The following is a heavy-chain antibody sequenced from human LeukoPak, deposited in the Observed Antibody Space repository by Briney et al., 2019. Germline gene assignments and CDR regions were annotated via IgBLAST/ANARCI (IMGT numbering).Heavy chain of an antibody. CDR3: ARGKEAHDAFDI. Sequence: SETLSLTCTVSGGSISSYYWSWIRQPPGKGLEWIGYIYYSWSTNYNPSLKSRVTISVDTSKNQFSLKLSSVTAADTAVYYCARGKEAHDAFDIWGQGTMVTVSS. J-gene: IGHJ3*02. CDR2: IYYSWST. V-gene: IGHV4-59*01. CDR1: GGSISSYY.